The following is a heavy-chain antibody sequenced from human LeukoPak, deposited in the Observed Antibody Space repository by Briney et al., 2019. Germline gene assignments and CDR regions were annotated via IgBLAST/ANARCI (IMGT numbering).Heavy chain of an antibody. CDR2: IKSETDGGTA. CDR3: LTTR. CDR1: GFIFSKVY. V-gene: IGHV3-15*01. J-gene: IGHJ4*02. Sequence: GGSLRLSCAASGFIFSKVYMSWVRQAPGKGLEWVGRIKSETDGGTADYAVPVTGRFTISRDDSKNTVYLHMNSLKIEDTGVYYCLTTRWGQGTLVTVSS.